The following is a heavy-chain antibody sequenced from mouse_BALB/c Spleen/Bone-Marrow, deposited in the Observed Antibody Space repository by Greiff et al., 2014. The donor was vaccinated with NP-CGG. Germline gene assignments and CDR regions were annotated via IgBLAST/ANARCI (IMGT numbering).Heavy chain of an antibody. D-gene: IGHD1-3*01. CDR2: INPNNDGT. Sequence: QVQLQQSGAELVKPGASVKLSRKASGYTFTSYYMYWVKQRPGQGLEWIGEINPNNDGTNFNEKFKSKATLTVDKSSSTAYMQLQSLTSADAAVYYYARAAYSHYAMDYWGQGTSVTVSS. CDR3: ARAAYSHYAMDY. V-gene: IGHV1S81*02. J-gene: IGHJ4*01. CDR1: GYTFTSYY.